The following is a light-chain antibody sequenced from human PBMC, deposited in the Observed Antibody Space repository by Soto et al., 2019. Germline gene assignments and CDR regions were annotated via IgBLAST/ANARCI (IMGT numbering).Light chain of an antibody. CDR3: AAWDDSSYV. J-gene: IGLJ1*01. Sequence: QSVLTQPPSASGTPGQRATISCSGSSSNIGSNTVNWYQQLPGTAPKLLIYSNNQRPSGVPDRFSGSKSGTSASLAISGLQSEDEADYYCAAWDDSSYVFGTGPKVTVL. CDR1: SSNIGSNT. CDR2: SNN. V-gene: IGLV1-44*01.